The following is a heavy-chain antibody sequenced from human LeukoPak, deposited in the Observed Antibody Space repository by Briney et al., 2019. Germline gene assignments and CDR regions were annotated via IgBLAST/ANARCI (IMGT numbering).Heavy chain of an antibody. CDR3: AKGPLSIVVVPAAPYYYMDV. J-gene: IGHJ6*03. D-gene: IGHD2-2*01. V-gene: IGHV3-23*01. CDR1: GFTFSSYA. CDR2: ISGSGGST. Sequence: GGSLRLSCAASGFTFSSYAMSWVRQAPGKGLEWVSAISGSGGSTYYADSVKGRFTISRDNSKNTLYLQMNSLRAEDTAVYYCAKGPLSIVVVPAAPYYYMDVWGKGTTVTVSS.